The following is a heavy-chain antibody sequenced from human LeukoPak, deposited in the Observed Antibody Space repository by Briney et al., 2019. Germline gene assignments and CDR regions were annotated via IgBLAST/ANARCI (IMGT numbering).Heavy chain of an antibody. Sequence: SETLSLTCTVSGGFISSYYWSWIRQPPGKGLEWIGYIYYSGSTNYNPSLKSRVTISVDTSKNQFSLKLSSVTAADTAVYYCARGYDFWSGYWYFDLWGRGTLVTVSS. CDR3: ARGYDFWSGYWYFDL. D-gene: IGHD3-3*01. CDR1: GGFISSYY. V-gene: IGHV4-59*12. CDR2: IYYSGST. J-gene: IGHJ2*01.